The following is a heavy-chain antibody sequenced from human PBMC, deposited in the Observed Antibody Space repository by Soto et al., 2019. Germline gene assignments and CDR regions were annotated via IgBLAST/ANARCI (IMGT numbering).Heavy chain of an antibody. Sequence: ASVKVSCKASGYTFTVYYMHWVRQSPVQGLEWMGWINPNSGGTNYAQKFQGRVTMTRDTSISTAYMELSRLRSDDTAVYYCTRDASRDSSARGWFDPWGPGTLVTVSS. D-gene: IGHD6-13*01. J-gene: IGHJ5*02. CDR2: INPNSGGT. CDR3: TRDASRDSSARGWFDP. V-gene: IGHV1-2*02. CDR1: GYTFTVYY.